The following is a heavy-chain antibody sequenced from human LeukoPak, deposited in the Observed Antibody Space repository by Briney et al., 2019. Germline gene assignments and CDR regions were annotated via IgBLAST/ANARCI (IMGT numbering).Heavy chain of an antibody. V-gene: IGHV3-11*01. CDR3: ARSEDIVVVPAATAFDY. CDR2: ISSSGSTM. Sequence: WGSLRLSCAASELTFSEYYMGWTRQAPGKGLEWVSYISSSGSTMYYADSVKGRFTISRDNAKNSLYLQMNSLRAEDTAVYYCARSEDIVVVPAATAFDYWGQGTLVTVSS. D-gene: IGHD2-2*01. J-gene: IGHJ4*02. CDR1: ELTFSEYY.